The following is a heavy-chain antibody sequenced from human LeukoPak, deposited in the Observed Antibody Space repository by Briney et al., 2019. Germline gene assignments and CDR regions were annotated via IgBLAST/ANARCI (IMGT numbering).Heavy chain of an antibody. J-gene: IGHJ4*02. CDR3: ARRGYSSGWYGY. Sequence: ASVKVSCKASGGTFSSYAISWVRQAPGQGLEWMGWMNPNSGNTGYAQKFQGRVTMTRNTSISTAYMELSSLRSEDTAVYYCARRGYSSGWYGYWGQGTLVTVSS. D-gene: IGHD6-19*01. CDR1: GGTFSSYA. CDR2: MNPNSGNT. V-gene: IGHV1-8*02.